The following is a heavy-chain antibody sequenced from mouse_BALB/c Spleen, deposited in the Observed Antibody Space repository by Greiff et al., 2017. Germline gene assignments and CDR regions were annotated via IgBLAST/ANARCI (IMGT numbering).Heavy chain of an antibody. J-gene: IGHJ4*01. CDR1: GFTFTDYY. V-gene: IGHV7-3*02. CDR2: IRNKANGYTT. CDR3: ARDAQYYYGTYYYAMDY. Sequence: EVQRVESGGGLVQPGGSLRLSCATSGFTFTDYYMSWVRQPPGKALEWLGFIRNKANGYTTEYSASVKGRFTISRDNSQSILYLQMNTLRAEDSATYYCARDAQYYYGTYYYAMDYWGQGTSVTVSS. D-gene: IGHD1-1*01.